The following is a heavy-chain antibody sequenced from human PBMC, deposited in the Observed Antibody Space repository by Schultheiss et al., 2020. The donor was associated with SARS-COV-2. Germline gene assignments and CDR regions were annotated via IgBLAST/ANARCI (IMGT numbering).Heavy chain of an antibody. J-gene: IGHJ6*02. CDR3: ATDQRPGAAGNFYYYGMDV. V-gene: IGHV1-8*01. CDR2: MNPNSGNT. Sequence: GESLKISCKASGYTFTSYDINWVRQATGQGLEWMGWMNPNSGNTGYAQKFQGRVTMTRNTSISTAYMELSSLRSEDTAVYYCATDQRPGAAGNFYYYGMDVWGQGTTVTVSS. D-gene: IGHD6-13*01. CDR1: GYTFTSYD.